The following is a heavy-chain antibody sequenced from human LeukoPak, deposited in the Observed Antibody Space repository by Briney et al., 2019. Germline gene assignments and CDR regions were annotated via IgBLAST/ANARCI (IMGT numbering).Heavy chain of an antibody. CDR2: INPNSGGT. CDR3: ARGGASVIPPADWFDP. Sequence: ASVKVSCKASGYTFTGYYMHWVRQAPGQGLEWMGWINPNSGGTNYAQKFQGRVTMTRDTPISTAYMEVSRLRSDDTAVYYCARGGASVIPPADWFDPWGQGTLVTVSS. D-gene: IGHD3-16*02. V-gene: IGHV1-2*02. J-gene: IGHJ5*02. CDR1: GYTFTGYY.